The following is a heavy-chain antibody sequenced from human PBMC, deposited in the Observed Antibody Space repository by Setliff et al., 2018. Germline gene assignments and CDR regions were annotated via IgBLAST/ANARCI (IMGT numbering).Heavy chain of an antibody. D-gene: IGHD3-22*01. CDR2: IYKSGST. Sequence: PSETLSLTCNVSGGSISSYSWSWIRQAPGKGLEWFGHIYKSGSTNYNPSLKSRVTMSLDTSKNQFSLNLYSVTAADTAVYYCARAFDSSGYYGESHTHYFDNWGQGTLVTVSS. V-gene: IGHV4-4*08. CDR1: GGSISSYS. J-gene: IGHJ4*02. CDR3: ARAFDSSGYYGESHTHYFDN.